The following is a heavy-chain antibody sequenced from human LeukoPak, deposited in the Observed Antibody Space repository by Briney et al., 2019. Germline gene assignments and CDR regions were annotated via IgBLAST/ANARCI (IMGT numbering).Heavy chain of an antibody. J-gene: IGHJ4*02. Sequence: SETLSLTCTVSGSSFNSYYWGWIRQPAGKGLEWIGRIHTSGSAEYNPSLQSRVTLSVDVSKKQFSLKMTSATAADTAVYYCARDIVYLIDEDYGWGQGTLVTVSS. V-gene: IGHV4-4*07. CDR3: ARDIVYLIDEDYG. CDR1: GSSFNSYY. CDR2: IHTSGSA. D-gene: IGHD4-17*01.